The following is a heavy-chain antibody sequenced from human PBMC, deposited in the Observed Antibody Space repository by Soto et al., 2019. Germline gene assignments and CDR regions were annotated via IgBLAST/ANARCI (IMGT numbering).Heavy chain of an antibody. CDR1: GFTFSSYA. J-gene: IGHJ5*02. CDR3: ARDRSLAAAGP. V-gene: IGHV3-30-3*01. CDR2: ISYDGSNK. Sequence: QVQLVESGGGVVQPGRSLRLSCAASGFTFSSYAMHWVRQAPGKGLEWVAVISYDGSNKYYADSVKGRFTISRDNSKNTLYLQMNSLRAEDTAVDYCARDRSLAAAGPWGQGTLVTVSS. D-gene: IGHD6-13*01.